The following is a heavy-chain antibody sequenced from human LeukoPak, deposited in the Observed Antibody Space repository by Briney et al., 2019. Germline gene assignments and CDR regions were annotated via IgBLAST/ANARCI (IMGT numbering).Heavy chain of an antibody. V-gene: IGHV5-51*01. CDR3: ARCRSDSFGMDV. Sequence: GESLKISCKGSGYSLSSYWIGWVRQMPGKGLEWMGIIYPGDSETRYSPSLQGQVTISADRSINTVYLQWSSLKASDTARYYCARCRSDSFGMDVWGQGTTVTVSS. CDR2: IYPGDSET. CDR1: GYSLSSYW. J-gene: IGHJ6*02.